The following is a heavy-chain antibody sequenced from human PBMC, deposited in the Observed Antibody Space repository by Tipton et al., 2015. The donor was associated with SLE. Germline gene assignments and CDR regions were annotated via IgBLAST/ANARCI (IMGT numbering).Heavy chain of an antibody. D-gene: IGHD2-15*01. V-gene: IGHV4-39*07. CDR2: IYYSGST. CDR1: GCSISSSSYY. Sequence: TLSLTCTVSGCSISSSSYYWGWIRQPPGKGLEWIGSIYYSGSTYYNPSLKSRVTISVDTSKNQFSLKLSSVTAADTAVYYCARVRGGWYSGWFDPWGQGTLVTVSS. J-gene: IGHJ5*02. CDR3: ARVRGGWYSGWFDP.